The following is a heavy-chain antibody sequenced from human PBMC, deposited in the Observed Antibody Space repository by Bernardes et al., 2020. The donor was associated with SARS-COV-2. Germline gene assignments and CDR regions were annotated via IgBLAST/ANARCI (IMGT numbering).Heavy chain of an antibody. CDR3: AKDVGFLAAPLYYFDF. V-gene: IGHV3-43*01. Sequence: GRSLRLCCAASGFAFEHFTMHWIRHTPGKGLEWVSLIGWDGGATEYAASVKGRFTISRDNSKNSLYLQMSGLRTDDTAFYYCAKDVGFLAAPLYYFDFWGRGTLVTVSS. J-gene: IGHJ4*02. D-gene: IGHD6-13*01. CDR1: GFAFEHFT. CDR2: IGWDGGAT.